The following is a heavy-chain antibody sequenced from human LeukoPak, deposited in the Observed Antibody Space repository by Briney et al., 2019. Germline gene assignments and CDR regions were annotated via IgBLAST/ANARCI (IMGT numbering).Heavy chain of an antibody. Sequence: GGSLRLSYAASGFTLSDHYMDWVRQAPGKGLEWIARTKHKAESYITQYAASVKGRFISSRDDSQNSLWLQMNSLRTEDTAVYYCARDTAAALDHWGQGILVTVSS. D-gene: IGHD6-13*01. CDR3: ARDTAAALDH. CDR2: TKHKAESYIT. V-gene: IGHV3-72*01. CDR1: GFTLSDHY. J-gene: IGHJ4*02.